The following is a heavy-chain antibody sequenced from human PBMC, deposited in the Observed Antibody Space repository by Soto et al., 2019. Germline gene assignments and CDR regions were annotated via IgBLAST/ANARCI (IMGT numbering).Heavy chain of an antibody. Sequence: ASFNVSCQASGYTFTSYYMHWVLQAPVQGLEWMGIINPSGGSTSYAQKFQGRVTMTRDTSTSTVYMELSSLRSEDTAVYYCARDKGYQLLRHWFDTWGQGTLVTVSS. J-gene: IGHJ5*02. CDR2: INPSGGST. V-gene: IGHV1-46*01. CDR1: GYTFTSYY. D-gene: IGHD2-2*01. CDR3: ARDKGYQLLRHWFDT.